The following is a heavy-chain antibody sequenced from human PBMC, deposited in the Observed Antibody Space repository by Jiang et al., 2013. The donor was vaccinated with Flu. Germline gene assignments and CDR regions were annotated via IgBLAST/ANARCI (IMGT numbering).Heavy chain of an antibody. V-gene: IGHV4-59*08. CDR3: ARGGWVYYYYGMDV. Sequence: GLVKPSETLSLTCTVSGGSISSYYWSWIRQPPGKGLEWIGYIYYSGSTNXNPSLKSRVTISVDTSKNQFSLKLSSVTAADTAVYYCARGGWVYYYYGMDVWGQGTTVTVSS. CDR1: GGSISSYY. D-gene: IGHD1-26*01. CDR2: IYYSGST. J-gene: IGHJ6*02.